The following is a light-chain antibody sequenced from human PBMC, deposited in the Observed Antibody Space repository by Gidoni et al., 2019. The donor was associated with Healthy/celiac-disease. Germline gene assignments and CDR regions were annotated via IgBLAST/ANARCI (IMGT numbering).Light chain of an antibody. J-gene: IGKJ1*01. V-gene: IGKV4-1*01. CDR3: QQYYSTPPPT. Sequence: DIVMTQSPDSLAVSLGERATINGKSSQSVLYISNNNNYLAWYQQKPGQPPKLLIYWASTRESGVPDRFSGSGSGTDFTLTISSLQAEDVAVYYCQQYYSTPPPTFGQGTKVEIK. CDR2: WAS. CDR1: QSVLYISNNNNY.